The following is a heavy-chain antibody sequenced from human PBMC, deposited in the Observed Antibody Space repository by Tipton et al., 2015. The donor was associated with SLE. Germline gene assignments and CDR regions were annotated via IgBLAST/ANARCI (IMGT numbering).Heavy chain of an antibody. CDR3: ARDPPSGDYGDSLDAFDI. CDR1: AFTFSSYA. J-gene: IGHJ3*02. D-gene: IGHD4-17*01. Sequence: SLRLSCAASAFTFSSYAMSWVRQAPGKGLEWVSGISASGGSTYYADSVKGRFSISRDDSKNTLNLQMNSLRAEDTAVYYCARDPPSGDYGDSLDAFDIWGQGTMVTVSS. CDR2: ISASGGST. V-gene: IGHV3-23*01.